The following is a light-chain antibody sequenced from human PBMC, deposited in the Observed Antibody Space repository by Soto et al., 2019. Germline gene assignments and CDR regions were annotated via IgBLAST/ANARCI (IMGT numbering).Light chain of an antibody. CDR2: GAS. CDR3: QQYGSSPRT. CDR1: QSVSSSY. Sequence: EIVLTQSPGTLSLSPGERATLSCRASQSVSSSYLAWYQQKPGQAPRLLIYGASSRATGIPDRFSGSGSGTDFTLTISRLEPEYFSVYYCQQYGSSPRTFGQGPKLDIK. J-gene: IGKJ1*01. V-gene: IGKV3-20*01.